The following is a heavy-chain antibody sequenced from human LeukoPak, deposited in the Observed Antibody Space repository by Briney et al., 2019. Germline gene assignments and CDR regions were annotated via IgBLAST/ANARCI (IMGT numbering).Heavy chain of an antibody. CDR3: ARDLSNFRRMSCSSTSCPMGY. J-gene: IGHJ4*02. CDR1: GFTFSSYW. CDR2: IKQDGSEK. D-gene: IGHD2-2*01. Sequence: GGSLRLSCAASGFTFSSYWMSWVRQAPGKGLEWVANIKQDGSEKYYVDSVKGRFTISRDNAKNSLYLQMNSLRAEDTAVYYCARDLSNFRRMSCSSTSCPMGYWGQGTLVTVSS. V-gene: IGHV3-7*01.